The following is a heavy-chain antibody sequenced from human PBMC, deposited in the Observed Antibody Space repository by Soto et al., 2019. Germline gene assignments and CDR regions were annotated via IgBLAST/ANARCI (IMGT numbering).Heavy chain of an antibody. V-gene: IGHV3-23*01. CDR2: ISGSGGST. CDR3: AKESSGMYYDILTGYTCLDY. D-gene: IGHD3-9*01. J-gene: IGHJ4*02. CDR1: GFTFSSYA. Sequence: GGSLRLSCAASGFTFSSYAMSWVRQAPGKGLEWVSAISGSGGSTYYADSVKGRFTISRDNSKNTLYLQMNSLRAEDTAVYYCAKESSGMYYDILTGYTCLDYWGQGTLVTVSS.